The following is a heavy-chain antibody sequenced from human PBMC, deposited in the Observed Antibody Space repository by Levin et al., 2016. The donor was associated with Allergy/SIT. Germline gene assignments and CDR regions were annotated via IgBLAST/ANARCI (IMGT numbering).Heavy chain of an antibody. V-gene: IGHV4-39*01. CDR2: FYYNGNM. CDR3: ARQNAVIVGTTFFLRYFDL. D-gene: IGHD1-26*01. Sequence: SETLSLTCTVSGGSIRSGTFYWGWVRQAPGKGLEWIGNFYYNGNMHYNPSLKSRLTISGDTSRNQFSLKLLSVTAADTAIYYCARQNAVIVGTTFFLRYFDLWGRGTLVSVSS. CDR1: GGSIRSGTFY. J-gene: IGHJ2*01.